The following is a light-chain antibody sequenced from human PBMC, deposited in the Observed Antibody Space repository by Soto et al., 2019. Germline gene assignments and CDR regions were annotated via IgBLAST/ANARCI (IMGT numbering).Light chain of an antibody. CDR1: SSNIGSNS. J-gene: IGLJ2*01. V-gene: IGLV1-47*01. CDR3: AAWDDSLSGVV. Sequence: HSVLTQPPSASGTPGQRVTISCSGSSSNIGSNSVHWYQQLPGTAPKLLIYSNSQRPSGVPERISGSKSGTSASLAISGLRSEDEADYYCAAWDDSLSGVVFGGGTKLTVL. CDR2: SNS.